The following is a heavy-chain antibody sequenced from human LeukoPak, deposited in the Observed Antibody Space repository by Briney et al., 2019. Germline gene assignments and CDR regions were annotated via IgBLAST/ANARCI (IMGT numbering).Heavy chain of an antibody. Sequence: GGSLRLSCSASGFTFSNYWMSWVRQAPGKGLEWVANIKQDESEKYYVDSVKGRFTISRDNAKSSLHLQMNSLRAEDTAVYYCARGLDSNSSRYQAFEEWGQGTLVTVSS. CDR2: IKQDESEK. CDR3: ARGLDSNSSRYQAFEE. D-gene: IGHD6-25*01. V-gene: IGHV3-7*04. CDR1: GFTFSNYW. J-gene: IGHJ4*02.